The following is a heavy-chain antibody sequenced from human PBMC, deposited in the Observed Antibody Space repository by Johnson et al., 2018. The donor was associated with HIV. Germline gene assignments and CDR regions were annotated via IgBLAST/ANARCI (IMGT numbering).Heavy chain of an antibody. CDR3: ARELPSYDSLTGPGAFDI. CDR1: GFTFSSYA. V-gene: IGHV3-30*04. J-gene: IGHJ3*02. D-gene: IGHD3-9*01. CDR2: ISYDGSNK. Sequence: QMLLVESGGGVVQPGRSLRLSCAASGFTFSSYAMHWVRQAPGKGLEWVAVISYDGSNKYYADSVKGRFTISRDNSKNTLYLQMNSLRAEDPAVYYCARELPSYDSLTGPGAFDIWGQGTMVTVSS.